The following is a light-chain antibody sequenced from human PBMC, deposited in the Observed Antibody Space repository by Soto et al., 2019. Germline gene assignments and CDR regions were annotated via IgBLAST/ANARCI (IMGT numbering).Light chain of an antibody. CDR1: QGISNY. J-gene: IGKJ1*01. CDR3: QKYNSAPWT. Sequence: DIQMTQSPSSLSASVGDRVTITCRASQGISNYLAWYQQQPGKVRKLLIYVASTLQSGVPARFSGSGSGTVFTLTISSLQPEDVATYYCQKYNSAPWTFAQGTKVEIK. V-gene: IGKV1-27*01. CDR2: VAS.